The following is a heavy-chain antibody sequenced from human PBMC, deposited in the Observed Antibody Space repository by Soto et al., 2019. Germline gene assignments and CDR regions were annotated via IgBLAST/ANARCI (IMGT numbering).Heavy chain of an antibody. V-gene: IGHV3-11*06. CDR2: ISETGSHT. CDR1: GFSFSDYH. J-gene: IGHJ4*02. CDR3: ARSLRATSPLTC. D-gene: IGHD7-27*01. Sequence: PGGSLRLACEACGFSFSDYHMSWIRQAPGKGLEWFALISETGSHTAYAESVKGRFTISRDNARPSVFLQMNSLRSDDTAVYFCARSLRATSPLTCRGQGTPCTVSS.